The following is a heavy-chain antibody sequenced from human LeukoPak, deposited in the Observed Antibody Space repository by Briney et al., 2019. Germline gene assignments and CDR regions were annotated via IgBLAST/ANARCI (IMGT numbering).Heavy chain of an antibody. CDR1: ADTFSVSGYY. CDR2: VYNRGDS. V-gene: IGHV4-39*01. Sequence: TSETLSLICSVSADTFSVSGYYWGWIRQPPGRGLEWIASVYNRGDSYYNPSLGSRVTISVDTSKSQFSLTLRSVTAADTAVYYCARHLGSSIEYWGQGTLVTVSS. CDR3: ARHLGSSIEY. J-gene: IGHJ4*02. D-gene: IGHD3-10*01.